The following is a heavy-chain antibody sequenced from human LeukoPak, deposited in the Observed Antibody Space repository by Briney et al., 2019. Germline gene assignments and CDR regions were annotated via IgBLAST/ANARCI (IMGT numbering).Heavy chain of an antibody. D-gene: IGHD6-13*01. CDR1: GFTFSSCG. V-gene: IGHV3-30*02. CDR3: AKVGIAAAAGDY. J-gene: IGHJ4*02. CDR2: IRYDGSDK. Sequence: GGSLRLSCAASGFTFSSCGMHWVRQAPGKGLEWVAFIRYDGSDKYYEDSVKGRSTISRDNSKNTLYLQMNSLRAEDTAVYYCAKVGIAAAAGDYWGQGTLVTVSS.